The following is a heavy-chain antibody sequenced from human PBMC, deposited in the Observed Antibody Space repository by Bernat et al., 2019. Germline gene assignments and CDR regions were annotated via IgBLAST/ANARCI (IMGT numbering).Heavy chain of an antibody. Sequence: QVQLQESGSPLVKPSETLSLTCAVSGFSISSDTWWSWVRQPPGKGPEWIGQIYQSSSPSYNPSLKSRVTMSVDKSTNQFSLKLTSVPAADTAVYYCVRHGTWYFDLWGRGTLVTVSS. D-gene: IGHD6-13*01. J-gene: IGHJ2*01. CDR3: VRHGTWYFDL. CDR1: GFSISSDTW. CDR2: IYQSSSP. V-gene: IGHV4-4*02.